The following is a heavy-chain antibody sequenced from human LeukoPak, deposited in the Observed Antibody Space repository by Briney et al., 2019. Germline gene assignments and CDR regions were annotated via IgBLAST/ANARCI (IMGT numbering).Heavy chain of an antibody. V-gene: IGHV4-31*03. CDR1: GGSISSGGYY. CDR2: IYYSGST. Sequence: SETLSLTCTVSGGSISSGGYYWSWIRQHPGKGLEWIGNIYYSGSTYYNPSLKSRVTISVDTSKNQFSLKLSSVTAADTAVYYCARGTPVAIHYFDYWGQGTLVTVSS. D-gene: IGHD2-2*02. J-gene: IGHJ4*02. CDR3: ARGTPVAIHYFDY.